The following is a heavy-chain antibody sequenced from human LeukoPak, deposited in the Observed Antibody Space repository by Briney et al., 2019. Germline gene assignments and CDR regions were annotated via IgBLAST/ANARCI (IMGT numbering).Heavy chain of an antibody. J-gene: IGHJ3*02. Sequence: SETLSLTCTVSGGSISSSSYYWGWIRQPPGKGLEWIGSIYYSGSTYYNPSLKSRVTISVDTSKNQFSLKLSSVTAVDTAVYYCASRRQLVRAFDIWGQGTMVTVSS. CDR1: GGSISSSSYY. CDR3: ASRRQLVRAFDI. CDR2: IYYSGST. V-gene: IGHV4-39*01. D-gene: IGHD6-6*01.